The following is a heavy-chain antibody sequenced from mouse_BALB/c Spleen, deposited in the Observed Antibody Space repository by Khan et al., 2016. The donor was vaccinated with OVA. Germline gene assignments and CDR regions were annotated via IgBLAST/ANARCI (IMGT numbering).Heavy chain of an antibody. J-gene: IGHJ3*01. V-gene: IGHV2-2*02. D-gene: IGHD2-4*01. Sequence: QVQRKQSGPGLLQPSQSLSITCTVSGFSLNTYSVHWVRQSPGKGLEWLGVIWSAGSTDYNAAFISRLSINKDNSKSQVFFKMNSLKTNDTAMYYCARRGDYFGRVSCFAYWGQRTLVTVSA. CDR2: IWSAGST. CDR3: ARRGDYFGRVSCFAY. CDR1: GFSLNTYS.